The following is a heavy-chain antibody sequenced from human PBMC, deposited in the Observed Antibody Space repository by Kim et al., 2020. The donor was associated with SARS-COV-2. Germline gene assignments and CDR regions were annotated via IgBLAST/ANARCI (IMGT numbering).Heavy chain of an antibody. CDR3: ARGGDFWSGYPLDY. D-gene: IGHD3-3*01. J-gene: IGHJ4*02. V-gene: IGHV3-11*01. Sequence: ADPVKGRCTISRENAKNSLYLQMNSLRAEDTAVYYCARGGDFWSGYPLDYWGQGTLVTVSS.